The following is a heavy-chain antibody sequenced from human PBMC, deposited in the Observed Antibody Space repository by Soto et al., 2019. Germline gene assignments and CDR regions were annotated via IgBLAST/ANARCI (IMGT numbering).Heavy chain of an antibody. V-gene: IGHV4-31*03. Sequence: SETLSLTCTVSGRSINSGGYYWNWIRQHPGKGLEWIGYIYYSGSTNYNPSLKSRVTISADTSKNQFSLKLSSVTAADTAVYYCATHFSKIFGVVKWSDPWGQGTLVTVSS. CDR3: ATHFSKIFGVVKWSDP. D-gene: IGHD3-3*01. CDR2: IYYSGST. J-gene: IGHJ5*02. CDR1: GRSINSGGYY.